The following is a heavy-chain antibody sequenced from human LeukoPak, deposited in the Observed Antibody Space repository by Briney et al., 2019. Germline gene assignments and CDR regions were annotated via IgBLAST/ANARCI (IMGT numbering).Heavy chain of an antibody. CDR2: IRSNANSYAT. J-gene: IGHJ4*02. Sequence: GGSLKLSCAASGFTFSGAAMRWVRQASGQGLEWVGRIRSNANSYATAYAASVKGRFTISRDDSKNTAYLQMNSLKIEDTAVYYCTRGVDTSGFYWGQGTLVTVSS. CDR1: GFTFSGAA. V-gene: IGHV3-73*01. CDR3: TRGVDTSGFY. D-gene: IGHD3-22*01.